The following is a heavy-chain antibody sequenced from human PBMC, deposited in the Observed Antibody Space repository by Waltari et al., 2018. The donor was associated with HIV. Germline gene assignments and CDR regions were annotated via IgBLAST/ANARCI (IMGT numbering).Heavy chain of an antibody. CDR1: GFTFSYYS. CDR3: ARCSVVTSYYFDY. CDR2: ISSSGSTI. J-gene: IGHJ4*02. Sequence: QVQLVESWGGLVKPGGSLRLSCAASGFTFSYYSMSWLRQAPGKGLEWVSYISSSGSTIYYADSVKGRFTISRDNAKNSLYLQMNSLRAEDTAVYYCARCSVVTSYYFDYWGQGTLVTVSS. D-gene: IGHD2-21*02. V-gene: IGHV3-11*01.